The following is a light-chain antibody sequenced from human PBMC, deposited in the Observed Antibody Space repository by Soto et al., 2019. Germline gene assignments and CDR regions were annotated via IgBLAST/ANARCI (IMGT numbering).Light chain of an antibody. Sequence: CTGTSGDIGSYNRVSWYQQHPGKAPKLIIYEVTDRPSGVSNRFSGSKSGNTASLTISGLQAEDEAEYYCSSYTNINTRACVFGTGTKLTVL. V-gene: IGLV2-14*01. J-gene: IGLJ1*01. CDR2: EVT. CDR3: SSYTNINTRACV. CDR1: SGDIGSYNR.